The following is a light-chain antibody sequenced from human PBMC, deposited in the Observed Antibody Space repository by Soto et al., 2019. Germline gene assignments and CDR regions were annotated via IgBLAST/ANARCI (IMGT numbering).Light chain of an antibody. CDR2: GTT. CDR3: QQHSNWPLT. J-gene: IGKJ4*01. Sequence: EIVLTQSPGTLSLSPGETATLSCRASQTVSSNYIAWYQQKPGQAPRLLIYGTTSRATGVPDRFSGGGSGTAFTLTIIRLEPEDFAVYYCQQHSNWPLTFGGGTKVEIK. V-gene: IGKV3D-20*02. CDR1: QTVSSNY.